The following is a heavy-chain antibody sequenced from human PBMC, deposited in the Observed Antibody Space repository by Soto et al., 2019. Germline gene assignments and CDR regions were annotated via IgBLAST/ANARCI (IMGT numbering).Heavy chain of an antibody. CDR3: ARDIREVDTAMGGLIDY. V-gene: IGHV1-18*01. J-gene: IGHJ4*02. Sequence: QVQLVQSGAEVKKPGASVKVSCKASGYTFTSYGISWVRQAPGQGLEWMGWISAYNGNTNYAQKLQGRVTMTTDTSTITAYMELRSLRSDDTAVYYCARDIREVDTAMGGLIDYWGQGTLVTVSS. CDR1: GYTFTSYG. D-gene: IGHD5-18*01. CDR2: ISAYNGNT.